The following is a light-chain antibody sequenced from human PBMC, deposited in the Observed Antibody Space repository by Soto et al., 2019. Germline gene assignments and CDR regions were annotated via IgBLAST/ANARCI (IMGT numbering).Light chain of an antibody. CDR1: QDISNY. V-gene: IGKV1-33*01. J-gene: IGKJ5*01. CDR2: DAS. CDR3: QQGGT. Sequence: DIKMTQSTSSLSASVGDRVTITCQASQDISNYLNWYQQKPGKAPKLLIYDASNLETGVRSRFSGSGSGTDFTFTISSLQPEDIATYYCQQGGTFGQGTRLEIK.